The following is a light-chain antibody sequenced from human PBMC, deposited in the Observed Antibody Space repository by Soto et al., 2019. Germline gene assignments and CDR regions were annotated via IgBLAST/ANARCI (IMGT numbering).Light chain of an antibody. CDR3: TAYATRSAYV. Sequence: QSALTQPPSVSGSPGQSVTISCTGTSSVVGGYNRVSWYQQPPGKAPKLLIYDVSNRPSGGSTRFSGSKSGNTASLTISGLQAEDEADYYCTAYATRSAYVFGPGTKVTVL. V-gene: IGLV2-18*02. CDR1: SSVVGGYNR. CDR2: DVS. J-gene: IGLJ1*01.